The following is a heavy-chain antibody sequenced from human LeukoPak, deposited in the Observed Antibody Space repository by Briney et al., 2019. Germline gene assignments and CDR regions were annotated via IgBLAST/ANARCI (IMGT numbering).Heavy chain of an antibody. CDR1: GFTFSSYS. Sequence: PGGSLRLSCAVSGFTFSSYSMNWVRQAPGKGPEWVSSISSSSSYIYYADSVKGRFTISRDNAKNSLYLQMNSLRAEDTAVYYCARVLSVVVAVIDYWGQGTLVTVSS. J-gene: IGHJ4*02. CDR3: ARVLSVVVAVIDY. V-gene: IGHV3-21*01. CDR2: ISSSSSYI. D-gene: IGHD2-15*01.